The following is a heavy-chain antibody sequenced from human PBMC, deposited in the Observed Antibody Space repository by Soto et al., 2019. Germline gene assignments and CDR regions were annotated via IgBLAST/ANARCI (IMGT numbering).Heavy chain of an antibody. Sequence: QVQLVQSGAEVKEPGASVTVSCRASGDRFTDYYMHWVRQAPGQGLAWMGWINPNSGVTKYAQKFQGWCTMTRDTSIRTVYMQLSRLGFDDTAIYYCARESGGATATLDYYYFYMDVWGTGTTVTVSS. D-gene: IGHD5-12*01. CDR3: ARESGGATATLDYYYFYMDV. V-gene: IGHV1-2*04. CDR1: GDRFTDYY. CDR2: INPNSGVT. J-gene: IGHJ6*03.